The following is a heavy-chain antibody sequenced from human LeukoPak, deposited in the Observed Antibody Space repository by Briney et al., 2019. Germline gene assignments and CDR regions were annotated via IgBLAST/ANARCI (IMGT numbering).Heavy chain of an antibody. V-gene: IGHV3-23*01. CDR3: AKRMAVGIQLWPFNY. CDR1: GFTFSSYA. CDR2: ISGSGGSA. Sequence: PGGSLRLSCEASGFTFSSYAMSWVRQAPGKGLEWVSSISGSGGSAYYADSVKGRFTISRDNSKNTLYLQMNSLRAEDTAVYYCAKRMAVGIQLWPFNYWGQGTLVTVSS. D-gene: IGHD5-18*01. J-gene: IGHJ4*02.